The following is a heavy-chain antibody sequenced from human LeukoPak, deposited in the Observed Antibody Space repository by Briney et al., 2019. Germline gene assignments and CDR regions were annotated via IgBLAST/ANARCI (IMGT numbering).Heavy chain of an antibody. CDR2: ISGSGGST. V-gene: IGHV3-23*01. J-gene: IGHJ3*02. D-gene: IGHD2-21*01. CDR1: GFTFSSYA. CDR3: AKDQVISGSEASDI. Sequence: GGSLRLSCAASGFTFSSYAMSWVRQAPGKGLEWVSAISGSGGSTYYADSVKGRFTISRDNSWNTLYPQMNSLRAEDTAVYYCAKDQVISGSEASDIWGQGTMVTVSS.